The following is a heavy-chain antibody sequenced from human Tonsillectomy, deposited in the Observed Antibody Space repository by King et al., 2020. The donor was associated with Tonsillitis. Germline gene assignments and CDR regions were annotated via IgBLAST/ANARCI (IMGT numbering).Heavy chain of an antibody. CDR1: GGTFSSYT. Sequence: VQLVESGAEVKKPGSSVKVSCKASGGTFSSYTISWVRQAPGQGLEWMGGIIPIFGTANYAQKFQGRVTITADESTSTAYMELSSLRSEDTAVYYCARGTDCSGGSCYSGSNYYYYGMDVWGQGTTVTVSS. V-gene: IGHV1-69*01. J-gene: IGHJ6*02. D-gene: IGHD2-15*01. CDR3: ARGTDCSGGSCYSGSNYYYYGMDV. CDR2: IIPIFGTA.